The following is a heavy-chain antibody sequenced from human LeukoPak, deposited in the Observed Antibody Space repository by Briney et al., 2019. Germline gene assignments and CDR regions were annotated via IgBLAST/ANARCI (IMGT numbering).Heavy chain of an antibody. CDR1: GGTFSSYA. CDR3: ARVGYYDSSGYYYRY. J-gene: IGHJ4*02. Sequence: SVKVSCTASGGTFSSYAISWVRQAPGQGLEWMGGIIPIFGTANYAQKFQGRVTITADESTSTAYMELSSLRSEDTAVYYCARVGYYDSSGYYYRYWGQGTLVTVSS. V-gene: IGHV1-69*13. CDR2: IIPIFGTA. D-gene: IGHD3-22*01.